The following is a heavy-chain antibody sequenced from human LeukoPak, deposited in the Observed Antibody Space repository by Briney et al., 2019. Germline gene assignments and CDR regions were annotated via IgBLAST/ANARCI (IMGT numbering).Heavy chain of an antibody. D-gene: IGHD3-10*01. CDR3: AKDYGSGSYYPYYFDY. J-gene: IGHJ4*02. CDR2: ISSDGSKE. CDR1: GFTFSNYG. V-gene: IGHV3-30*18. Sequence: GGSLRLSCAASGFTFSNYGIHWGRRAPGKRLERGAVISSDGSKEFYPDYVKGRFTISRDNSKNTLSLQMNSLRPEDTAVYYCAKDYGSGSYYPYYFDYWGQGTLVTVSS.